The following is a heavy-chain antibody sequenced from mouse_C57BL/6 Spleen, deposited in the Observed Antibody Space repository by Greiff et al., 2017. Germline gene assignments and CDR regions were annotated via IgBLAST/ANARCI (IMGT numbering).Heavy chain of an antibody. Sequence: EVQLVESEGGLVQPGSSMKLSCTASGFTFSDYYMAWVRQVPEKGLEWVANINYDGSSTYYLDSLKSRFIISRDNAKNILYLQMSSLKSEDTATYYCARDGGRYFDVWGTGTTVTVSS. J-gene: IGHJ1*03. CDR3: ARDGGRYFDV. D-gene: IGHD3-3*01. CDR1: GFTFSDYY. CDR2: INYDGSST. V-gene: IGHV5-16*01.